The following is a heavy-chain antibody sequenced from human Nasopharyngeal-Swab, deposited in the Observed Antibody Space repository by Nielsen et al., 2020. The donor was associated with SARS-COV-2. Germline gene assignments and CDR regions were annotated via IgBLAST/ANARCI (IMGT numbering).Heavy chain of an antibody. CDR2: IYYSGST. V-gene: IGHV4-39*01. J-gene: IGHJ4*02. Sequence: SETLSLTCTVSGGSISSSSYYWGWIRQPPGKGLEWIGSIYYSGSTYYNPSPKSRVTIPVDTSKNQFSLKLSSVTAANTAVYYCARHGEAIAAAGAPFDYWGQGTLVTVSS. D-gene: IGHD6-13*01. CDR3: ARHGEAIAAAGAPFDY. CDR1: GGSISSSSYY.